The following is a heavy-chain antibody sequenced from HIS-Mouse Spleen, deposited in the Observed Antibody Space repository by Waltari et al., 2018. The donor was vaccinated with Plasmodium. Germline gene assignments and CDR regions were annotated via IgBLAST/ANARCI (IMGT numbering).Heavy chain of an antibody. D-gene: IGHD6-13*01. CDR1: GGSISSGGYY. J-gene: IGHJ4*02. CDR2: IYYSWST. Sequence: QVQLQESGPGLVKPSQTLSLTCTVSGGSISSGGYYWSWIRQHPGKGLEWIGYIYYSWSTYYNPSLKSRVTISVDTSKNQFSLKLSSVTAADTAVYYCARSIAATVTFYFDYWGQGTLVTVSS. V-gene: IGHV4-31*03. CDR3: ARSIAATVTFYFDY.